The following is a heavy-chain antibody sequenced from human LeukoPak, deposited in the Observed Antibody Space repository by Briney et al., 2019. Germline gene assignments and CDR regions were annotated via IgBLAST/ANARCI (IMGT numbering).Heavy chain of an antibody. CDR2: ISRSGTAT. V-gene: IGHV3-48*03. CDR3: AREYSSGWTSDY. CDR1: GFTPSGYE. J-gene: IGHJ4*02. D-gene: IGHD6-19*01. Sequence: PGGSLRLSCAASGFTPSGYEMNWVRQAPGKGLEWISYISRSGTATLYADSVKGRFTIARDNAKNSLYLQMNSLRAEDTAVYYCAREYSSGWTSDYWGQGTLVTVSS.